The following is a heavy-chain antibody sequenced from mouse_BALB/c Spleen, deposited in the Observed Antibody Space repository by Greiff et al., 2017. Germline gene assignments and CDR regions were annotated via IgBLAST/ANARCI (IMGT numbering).Heavy chain of an antibody. D-gene: IGHD1-1*01. CDR3: ARGGYYGSSSNYAMDY. V-gene: IGHV5-12*01. Sequence: EVHLVESGGGLVKPGGSLKLSCAASGFTFSDYYMYWVRQTPEKRLEWVAYISNGGGSTYYPDTVKGRFTISRDNAKNTLYLQMSSLKSEDTAMYYCARGGYYGSSSNYAMDYWGQGTSVTVSS. J-gene: IGHJ4*01. CDR2: ISNGGGST. CDR1: GFTFSDYY.